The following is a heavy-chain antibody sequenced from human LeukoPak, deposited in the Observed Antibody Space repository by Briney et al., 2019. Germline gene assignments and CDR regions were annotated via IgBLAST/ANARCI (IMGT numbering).Heavy chain of an antibody. J-gene: IGHJ5*02. CDR2: IYHSGST. D-gene: IGHD3-9*01. Sequence: SETLSLTCAVSGGSISSSNWWSWVRQPPGKGLEWIGEIYHSGSTNYNPSLKGRVTISVDKSKNQFSLKLSSVTAADTAVYYCARTLRYFDWLSLGSWFDPWGQGTLVTVSS. CDR3: ARTLRYFDWLSLGSWFDP. CDR1: GGSISSSNW. V-gene: IGHV4-4*02.